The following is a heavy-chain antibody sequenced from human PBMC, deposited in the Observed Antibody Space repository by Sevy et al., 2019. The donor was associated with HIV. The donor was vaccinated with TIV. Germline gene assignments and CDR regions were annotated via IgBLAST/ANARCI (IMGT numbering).Heavy chain of an antibody. D-gene: IGHD3-10*01. Sequence: GGSLRLSCAASGFTFSSYEMNWVRQAPGKGLEWVSYISSSGSTIYYADSVKGQFTISRDNAKNSLYLQMNSLRAEDKAVYYCARDYYGSGSYYTYYYYYGMDVWGQGTTVTVSS. CDR3: ARDYYGSGSYYTYYYYYGMDV. CDR1: GFTFSSYE. CDR2: ISSSGSTI. J-gene: IGHJ6*02. V-gene: IGHV3-48*03.